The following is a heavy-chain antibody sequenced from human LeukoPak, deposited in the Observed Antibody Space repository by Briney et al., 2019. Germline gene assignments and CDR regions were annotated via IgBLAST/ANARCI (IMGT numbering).Heavy chain of an antibody. CDR3: ARGGDDYGDYFDY. J-gene: IGHJ4*02. CDR2: IKQDGSEK. CDR1: GFTFSSYS. Sequence: GGSLRLSCAASGFTFSSYSMNWVRQAPGKGLEWVANIKQDGSEKYYVDSVKGRFTISRDNAKNSLYLQMNGLRAEDTAVYYCARGGDDYGDYFDYWGQGTLVTVSS. D-gene: IGHD4-17*01. V-gene: IGHV3-7*01.